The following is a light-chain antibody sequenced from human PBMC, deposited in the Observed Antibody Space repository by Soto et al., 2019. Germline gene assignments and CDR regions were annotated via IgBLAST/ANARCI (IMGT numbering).Light chain of an antibody. V-gene: IGLV1-40*01. J-gene: IGLJ2*01. CDR2: GNN. CDR1: SSNIGAGYD. CDR3: QSYDSSLSGPV. Sequence: VVTQPPPVSGAPGQRVTISCTGSSSNIGAGYDVHWYQQLPGTAPKLLIYGNNNRPSGVPDRFSGSKSGTSASLAITGLQAEDEADYYCQSYDSSLSGPVFGGGTKLTVL.